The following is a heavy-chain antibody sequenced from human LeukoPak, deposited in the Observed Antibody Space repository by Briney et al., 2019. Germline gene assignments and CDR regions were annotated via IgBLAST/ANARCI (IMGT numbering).Heavy chain of an antibody. CDR1: GYSFTSYW. CDR2: IYPGDSDT. D-gene: IGHD3-10*01. V-gene: IGHV5-51*01. Sequence: GESLQISCKGSGYSFTSYWIGWVRQMPGKGLEWMGIIYPGDSDTRYSPSSQGQVTISADKSISTASLQCSSLKASDTAMYYCARLIMVRGASDYYYYYMDVWGKGTTVTVSS. J-gene: IGHJ6*03. CDR3: ARLIMVRGASDYYYYYMDV.